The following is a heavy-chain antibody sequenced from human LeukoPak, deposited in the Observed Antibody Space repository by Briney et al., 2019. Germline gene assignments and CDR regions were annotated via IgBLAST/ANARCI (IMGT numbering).Heavy chain of an antibody. Sequence: GGSLRLSCAASGFTFSSYAMSWVRQAPGKGLEWVSAISGSGGSTYYADSVKGRFTISRDNSKNTLYLQMNSLRAEDTALYYCARNWANRYFDYWGQGTLVTVSS. J-gene: IGHJ4*02. CDR3: ARNWANRYFDY. CDR2: ISGSGGST. CDR1: GFTFSSYA. D-gene: IGHD2-8*01. V-gene: IGHV3-23*01.